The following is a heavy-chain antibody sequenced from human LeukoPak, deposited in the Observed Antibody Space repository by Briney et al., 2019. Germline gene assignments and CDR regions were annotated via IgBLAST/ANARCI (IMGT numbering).Heavy chain of an antibody. CDR3: GRDVHGDYGSGWFDP. CDR1: GGTFNNSA. V-gene: IGHV1-69*05. CDR2: IMPLFGTA. D-gene: IGHD4-17*01. J-gene: IGHJ5*02. Sequence: GASVKVSCKTSGGTFNNSAISWVRQAPGQGLEWLGGIMPLFGTAGYAQKFQGRVTITKDKSTRTVYVELTSLTSDDTAVYYCGRDVHGDYGSGWFDPWGQGTLVSVSS.